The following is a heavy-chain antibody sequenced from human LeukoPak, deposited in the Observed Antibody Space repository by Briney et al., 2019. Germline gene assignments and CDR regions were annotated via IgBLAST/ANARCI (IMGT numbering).Heavy chain of an antibody. CDR1: GYIFSDYW. J-gene: IGHJ3*02. D-gene: IGHD3-16*01. CDR3: ATRKLGIAFDI. V-gene: IGHV5-51*01. CDR2: IYPGNSDT. Sequence: PGESLKISCRGSGYIFSDYWIGWVRQMPGRGLEWMGIIYPGNSDTRYSPSSQGQVTISADKSINTAYLQWSSLKASDTAMYYCATRKLGIAFDIWGQGTMVTVSS.